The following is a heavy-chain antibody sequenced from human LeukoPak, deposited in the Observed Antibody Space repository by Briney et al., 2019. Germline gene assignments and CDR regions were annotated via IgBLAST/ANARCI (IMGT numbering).Heavy chain of an antibody. CDR3: ARDASWYSSSERNWFDP. V-gene: IGHV1-2*02. J-gene: IGHJ5*02. CDR2: INPNSGGT. Sequence: ASVTVSCKASGYTFTGYYIHWVRRGPGQGVEGMGWINPNSGGTNYAQNFQGRVTMTRDTSITTAYMELSRLISDDTAVYYCARDASWYSSSERNWFDPWGQGTLVTVSS. D-gene: IGHD6-13*01. CDR1: GYTFTGYY.